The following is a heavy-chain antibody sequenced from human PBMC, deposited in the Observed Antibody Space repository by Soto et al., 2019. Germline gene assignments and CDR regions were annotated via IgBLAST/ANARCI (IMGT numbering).Heavy chain of an antibody. Sequence: ASVKVSCKASGYTFTSYDINWVRQATGQGLEWMGWMNPNSGNTGYAQKFQGRVTMTRNTSISTAYMELSSLRSEDTAVYYCARSPVLRFLEWRCYYYMDAWGKGTTVTVSS. CDR1: GYTFTSYD. CDR3: ARSPVLRFLEWRCYYYMDA. J-gene: IGHJ6*03. CDR2: MNPNSGNT. V-gene: IGHV1-8*01. D-gene: IGHD3-3*01.